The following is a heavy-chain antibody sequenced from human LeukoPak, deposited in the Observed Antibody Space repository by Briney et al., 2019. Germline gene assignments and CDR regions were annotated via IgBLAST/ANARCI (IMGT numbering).Heavy chain of an antibody. CDR3: ARDLGSCSSTSCYGTGY. CDR1: GYTFTSYY. D-gene: IGHD2-2*01. CDR2: INPSGGST. J-gene: IGHJ4*02. V-gene: IGHV1-46*01. Sequence: ASVKVSCKASGYTFTSYYMHWVRQAPGQGLEWMGIINPSGGSTSYAQKFQGRVTMTRDTSTSTVYMELSSLRSEDTAVYYCARDLGSCSSTSCYGTGYWGQGTLVTVSS.